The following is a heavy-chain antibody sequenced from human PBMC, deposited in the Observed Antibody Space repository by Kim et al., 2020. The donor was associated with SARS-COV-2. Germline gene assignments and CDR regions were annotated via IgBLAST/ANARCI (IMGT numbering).Heavy chain of an antibody. V-gene: IGHV3-73*01. Sequence: GGSLRLSCAASGFTFSGSAMHWVRQASGKGLEWVGRIRSKANRYATAYAASVKGRFTISRDDAKNTAYLQMNSLKTEDTAVYYCVVIAAAGNYGMDVWGQGTTVTVSS. D-gene: IGHD6-13*01. CDR3: VVIAAAGNYGMDV. CDR2: IRSKANRYAT. CDR1: GFTFSGSA. J-gene: IGHJ6*02.